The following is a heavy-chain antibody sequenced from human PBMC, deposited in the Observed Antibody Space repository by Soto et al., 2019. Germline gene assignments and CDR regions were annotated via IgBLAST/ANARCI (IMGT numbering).Heavy chain of an antibody. CDR3: ARAAVKLGATLFDS. CDR1: GGSLRGHY. D-gene: IGHD1-26*01. J-gene: IGHJ4*02. V-gene: IGHV4-34*01. Sequence: SETLSLTCAVSGGSLRGHYWSWIRQSPEKGVEWIGEINHSGFTNYNPTLKSRVTISRDASKNQFSLRLSSMTAADSAVYFCARAAVKLGATLFDSWGQGTLVTVSS. CDR2: INHSGFT.